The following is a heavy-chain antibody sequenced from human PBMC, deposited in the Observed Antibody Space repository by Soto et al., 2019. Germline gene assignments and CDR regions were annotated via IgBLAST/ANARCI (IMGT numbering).Heavy chain of an antibody. Sequence: SETLSLTCAVYGGSFSGYYWSWTRQPPGKGLEWIGEINHGGDTNYNPSLKSRVTISVDTSKNQFSLKLSSVTAAYTAVYYCARLTTLTWCNYCYCMDVRGKGTTVTVSS. D-gene: IGHD4-4*01. J-gene: IGHJ6*03. V-gene: IGHV4-34*01. CDR1: GGSFSGYY. CDR2: INHGGDT. CDR3: ARLTTLTWCNYCYCMDV.